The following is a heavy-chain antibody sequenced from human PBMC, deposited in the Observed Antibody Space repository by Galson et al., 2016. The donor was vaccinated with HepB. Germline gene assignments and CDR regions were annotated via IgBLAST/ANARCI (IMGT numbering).Heavy chain of an antibody. Sequence: SLRLSCAASKFTFSGYGMHWVRQAPGKGLEWVALIWYDGSEQYYADSVKGRFTISRDNSKDTLYLQMNNLRADDTAVYYCARDAFPDDACDIWGQGTMVTVSS. CDR1: KFTFSGYG. D-gene: IGHD3-16*01. CDR2: IWYDGSEQ. J-gene: IGHJ3*02. CDR3: ARDAFPDDACDI. V-gene: IGHV3-33*01.